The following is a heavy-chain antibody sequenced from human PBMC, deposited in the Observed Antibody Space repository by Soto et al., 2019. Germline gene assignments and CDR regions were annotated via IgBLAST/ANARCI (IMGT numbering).Heavy chain of an antibody. CDR2: IKSKSEGGTT. Sequence: EVQLVESGGGLVKPGGSLRLSCAASGFTFSNAWMNWVRQAPGKGLEWVGRIKSKSEGGTTDYAAPVKGRFTISRDDSKTTVYLQMNSLKTEDTAVYYCTTDVWVVRGLDFWGQGTLVTVSS. CDR3: TTDVWVVRGLDF. V-gene: IGHV3-15*07. CDR1: GFTFSNAW. J-gene: IGHJ4*02. D-gene: IGHD3-16*01.